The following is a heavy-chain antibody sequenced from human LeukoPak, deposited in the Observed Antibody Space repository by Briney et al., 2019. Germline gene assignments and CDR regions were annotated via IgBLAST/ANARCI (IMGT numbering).Heavy chain of an antibody. CDR3: ARIKNVLLWFGEFEFDY. D-gene: IGHD3-10*01. J-gene: IGHJ4*02. V-gene: IGHV3-30*03. CDR1: GFTFSSYG. Sequence: GGSLRLSCAASGFTFSSYGMHWVRQAPGKGLEWVAVISYDGSNKYYADSVKGRFTISRDNSKNTLYLQMNSLRAEDTAVYYCARIKNVLLWFGEFEFDYWGQGTLVTVSS. CDR2: ISYDGSNK.